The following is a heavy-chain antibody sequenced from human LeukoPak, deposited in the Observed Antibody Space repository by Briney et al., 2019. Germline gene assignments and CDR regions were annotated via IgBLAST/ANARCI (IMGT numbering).Heavy chain of an antibody. CDR1: GFTFSSYS. J-gene: IGHJ4*02. Sequence: GGSLRLSCAASGFTFSSYSMNWVRQAPGKGLEWVSYISSSSSTIYYADSVKGRFTISRDNAKNSLYLQMSSLRDEDTAVYYCARADYGDPFDYWGQGTLVTVSS. V-gene: IGHV3-48*02. D-gene: IGHD4-17*01. CDR3: ARADYGDPFDY. CDR2: ISSSSSTI.